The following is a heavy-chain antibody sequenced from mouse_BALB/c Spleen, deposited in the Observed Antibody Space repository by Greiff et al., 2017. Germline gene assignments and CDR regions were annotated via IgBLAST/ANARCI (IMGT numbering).Heavy chain of an antibody. CDR3: ARGGGLGDYFDY. Sequence: EVQRVESGGGLVQPGGSLKLSCAASGFTFSSYTMSWVRQTPEKRLEWVAYISNGGGSTYYPDTVKGRFTISRDNAKNTLYLQMSSLKSEDTAMYYCARGGGLGDYFDYWGQGTTLTVSS. CDR1: GFTFSSYT. CDR2: ISNGGGST. V-gene: IGHV5-12-2*01. J-gene: IGHJ2*01.